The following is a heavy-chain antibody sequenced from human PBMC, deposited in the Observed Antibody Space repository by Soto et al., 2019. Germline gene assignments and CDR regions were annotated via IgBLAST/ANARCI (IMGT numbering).Heavy chain of an antibody. J-gene: IGHJ5*02. Sequence: GASLKVSCKSSGYTFTNYYIHCVRQAPGQGPEWMGWINPNSGSTNYAQKFEGRVTMTRDTSISTAYMELSRLRSDDTAVYYCARGRGSSSNNFFDPWGQGTLVTVSS. CDR3: ARGRGSSSNNFFDP. CDR2: INPNSGST. V-gene: IGHV1-2*02. D-gene: IGHD6-6*01. CDR1: GYTFTNYY.